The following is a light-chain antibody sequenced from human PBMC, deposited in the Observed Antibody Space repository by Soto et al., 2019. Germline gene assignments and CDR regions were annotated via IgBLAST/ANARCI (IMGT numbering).Light chain of an antibody. CDR2: RAS. CDR3: QQSSSHPIT. Sequence: DIQMTQSPSSLSASVGDRVTITCRASQDINKYLVWIQQKPGKAPRSLIYRASILQDGVPSRFSGSGSGTDFTLIITSLQPEDLATYYCQQSSSHPITFGQGTRLEIK. CDR1: QDINKY. J-gene: IGKJ5*01. V-gene: IGKV1-16*01.